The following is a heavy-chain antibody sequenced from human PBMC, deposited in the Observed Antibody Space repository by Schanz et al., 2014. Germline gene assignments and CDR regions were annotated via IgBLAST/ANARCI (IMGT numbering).Heavy chain of an antibody. D-gene: IGHD3-10*01. V-gene: IGHV3-48*01. CDR3: ASGVHVSSLQKGLQF. J-gene: IGHJ1*01. Sequence: EVRLAESGGGLVQPGGPLRLSFEASGFDFTSYTFNWVRQVPGKGLEWLSYIATSSSTRHYADSVKGRVTISRDNAKNSVSLQMRRLRVEDTAVYYCASGVHVSSLQKGLQFWGRGTLVIVSS. CDR2: IATSSSTR. CDR1: GFDFTSYT.